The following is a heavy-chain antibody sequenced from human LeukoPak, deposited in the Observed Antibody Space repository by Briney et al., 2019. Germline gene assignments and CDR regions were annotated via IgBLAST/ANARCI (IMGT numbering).Heavy chain of an antibody. CDR3: AREGRAGDYYFDY. CDR1: GYTFTSYY. D-gene: IGHD3-10*01. CDR2: INPSDAST. Sequence: ASVKVSCKASGYTFTSYYMHWVRQAPRQGLEWMGIINPSDASTSYAQKFQGRVSMTRDTSTSTVYMELSSLRSEDTAVYYCAREGRAGDYYFDYWGQGTLVTVSS. V-gene: IGHV1-46*01. J-gene: IGHJ4*02.